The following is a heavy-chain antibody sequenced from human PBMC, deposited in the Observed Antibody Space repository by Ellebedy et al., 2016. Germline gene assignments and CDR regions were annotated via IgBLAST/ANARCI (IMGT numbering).Heavy chain of an antibody. V-gene: IGHV3-21*04. D-gene: IGHD6-13*01. CDR2: ISSSSSYI. CDR3: ATRISEGD. Sequence: GGSLRLSCAASGFTFSTSAMSWVRQAPGKGLEWVSSISSSSSYIYYADSVKGRFTISRDTSKNTLYLQMNSLRAEDTAVYYCATRISEGDWGQGTLVTVSS. J-gene: IGHJ4*02. CDR1: GFTFSTSA.